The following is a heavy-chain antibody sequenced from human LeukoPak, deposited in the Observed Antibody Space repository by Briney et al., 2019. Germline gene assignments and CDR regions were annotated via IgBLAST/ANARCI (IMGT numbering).Heavy chain of an antibody. CDR3: AKARTGIAAAGRPYYFDY. CDR1: GFTFSSYA. J-gene: IGHJ4*02. V-gene: IGHV3-23*01. CDR2: ISGSGGST. Sequence: GGSLRLCCAASGFTFSSYAMSWVRQAPGKGLEWVSAISGSGGSTYYADSVKGRFTISRDNSKNTLYLQMNSLRAEDTTVYYCAKARTGIAAAGRPYYFDYWGQGTLVTVSS. D-gene: IGHD6-13*01.